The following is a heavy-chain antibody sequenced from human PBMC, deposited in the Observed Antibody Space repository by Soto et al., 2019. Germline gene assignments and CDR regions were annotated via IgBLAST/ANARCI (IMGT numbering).Heavy chain of an antibody. CDR2: VYYSGTT. J-gene: IGHJ4*02. V-gene: IGHV4-59*01. CDR3: ARAGSTWRYFFDY. D-gene: IGHD6-13*01. CDR1: GGSISSYY. Sequence: QVQLQESGPGLVKPSETLSLTCTVSGGSISSYYWTWIRQPPGKGLEWVGYVYYSGTTYYNPSLQSRVTISVDTSKNQFSLKVKSVTAADTAIYYGARAGSTWRYFFDYWGKGSLVTVSS.